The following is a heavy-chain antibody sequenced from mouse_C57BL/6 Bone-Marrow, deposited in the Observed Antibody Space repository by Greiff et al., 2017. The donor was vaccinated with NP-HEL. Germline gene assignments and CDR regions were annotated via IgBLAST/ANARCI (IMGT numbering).Heavy chain of an antibody. J-gene: IGHJ4*01. Sequence: VQLQQSGPELVKPGASVKISCKASGYSFTSYYIHWVKQRPGQGLEWIGWIYPGSGNTKYNEKFKGKATLTPDTSSSTAYMQLSSLTSEDSAVYYCAHLYYYAMDYWGQGTSVTVSS. CDR3: AHLYYYAMDY. V-gene: IGHV1-66*01. CDR2: IYPGSGNT. CDR1: GYSFTSYY. D-gene: IGHD5-1*01.